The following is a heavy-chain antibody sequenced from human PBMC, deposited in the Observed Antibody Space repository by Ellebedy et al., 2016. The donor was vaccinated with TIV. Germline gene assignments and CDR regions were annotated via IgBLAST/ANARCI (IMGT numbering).Heavy chain of an antibody. V-gene: IGHV1-69*02. Sequence: AASVTVSCKASGGTFSSYPISWARQAPGQGLEWMGRIIPIHGIANYAQRFQGRVTITADKSTSTAYMELSSLRSEDKAVYYCAAGNDGGWFDPWGQGTRVTVSS. CDR3: AAGNDGGWFDP. CDR2: IIPIHGIA. CDR1: GGTFSSYP. D-gene: IGHD1-1*01. J-gene: IGHJ5*02.